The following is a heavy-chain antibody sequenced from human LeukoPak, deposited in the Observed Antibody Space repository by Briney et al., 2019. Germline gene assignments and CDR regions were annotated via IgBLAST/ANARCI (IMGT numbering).Heavy chain of an antibody. CDR3: ARGHYDSSGYYYPDDY. Sequence: ASVKVSCKASGYTFTSYGISWVRQAPGQGLEWMGWISAYNGNTNYAQKLQGRVTMTTDTSTSTAYMELRSLRADDTAVYYCARGHYDSSGYYYPDDYWGQGTLVTVSS. CDR2: ISAYNGNT. V-gene: IGHV1-18*01. D-gene: IGHD3-22*01. J-gene: IGHJ4*02. CDR1: GYTFTSYG.